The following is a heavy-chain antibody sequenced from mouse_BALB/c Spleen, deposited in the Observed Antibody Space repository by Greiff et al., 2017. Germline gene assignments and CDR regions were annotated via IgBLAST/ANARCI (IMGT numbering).Heavy chain of an antibody. CDR2: IWSGGST. CDR3: ARKGYGNYDWYFDV. CDR1: GFSLTSYG. D-gene: IGHD2-10*02. V-gene: IGHV2-2*02. J-gene: IGHJ1*01. Sequence: QVQLKESGPGLVQLSQSLSITCTVSGFSLTSYGVHWVRQSPGKGLEWLGVIWSGGSTDYNAAFISRLSISKDNSKSQVFFKMNSLQANDTAIYYCARKGYGNYDWYFDVWGAGTTVTVSS.